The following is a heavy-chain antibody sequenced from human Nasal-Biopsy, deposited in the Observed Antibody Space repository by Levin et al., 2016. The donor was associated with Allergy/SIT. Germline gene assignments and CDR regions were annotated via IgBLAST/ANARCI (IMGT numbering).Heavy chain of an antibody. Sequence: GGSLRLSCAASGFTFSYYNMNWVRQAPGKGLEWVAIISFDGSQDYYADFVKGRFTISRDNSKNTLHLQLNSLRPEDTAVYYCAKEGSGYDSRGYFSGYDSWGPGTLVTVSS. D-gene: IGHD5-12*01. CDR1: GFTFSYYN. CDR2: ISFDGSQD. V-gene: IGHV3-30*18. CDR3: AKEGSGYDSRGYFSGYDS. J-gene: IGHJ4*02.